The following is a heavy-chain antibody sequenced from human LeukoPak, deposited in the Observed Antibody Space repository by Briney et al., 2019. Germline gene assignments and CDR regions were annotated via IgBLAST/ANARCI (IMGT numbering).Heavy chain of an antibody. Sequence: ASVKVSCKASGYTFISYGINWVRQAPGQGLGWMGWISPYNDNTNYAQMLQDRVTMTTDTSTSTAFMELRGLRSDDTAVYYCARGTWTTTFCAFDIWGQGTMVTVSS. V-gene: IGHV1-18*01. D-gene: IGHD1-26*01. J-gene: IGHJ3*02. CDR3: ARGTWTTTFCAFDI. CDR1: GYTFISYG. CDR2: ISPYNDNT.